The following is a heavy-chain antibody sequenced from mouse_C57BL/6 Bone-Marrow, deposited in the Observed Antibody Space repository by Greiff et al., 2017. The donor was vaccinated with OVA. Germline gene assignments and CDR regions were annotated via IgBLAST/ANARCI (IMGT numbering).Heavy chain of an antibody. CDR1: GYTFTSYW. CDR2: IHPNSGST. J-gene: IGHJ2*01. D-gene: IGHD2-4*01. V-gene: IGHV1-64*01. CDR3: ATYDYDKVG. Sequence: VQLQQPGAELVKPGASVKLSCTASGYTFTSYWMHWVKQRPGQGLEWIGMIHPNSGSTKYNEKFKSKATMTADKSSSTAYMQLSSLTSEDSAVYYCATYDYDKVGRGKGATLTVAT.